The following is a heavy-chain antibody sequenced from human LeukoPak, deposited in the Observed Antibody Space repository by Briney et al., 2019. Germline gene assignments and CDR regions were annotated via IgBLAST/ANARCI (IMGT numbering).Heavy chain of an antibody. J-gene: IGHJ5*02. CDR3: ARDLWLYDPMPKWNRWFDP. CDR1: GYTFTSYY. Sequence: ASVKVSCKASGYTFTSYYMHWVRQAPGQGLEWMGIINPSGGSTSYAQKFQGRVTMTRDMSTSTVYMELRSLRSDDTAVYYCARDLWLYDPMPKWNRWFDPWGQGTLVTVSS. CDR2: INPSGGST. D-gene: IGHD5/OR15-5a*01. V-gene: IGHV1-46*01.